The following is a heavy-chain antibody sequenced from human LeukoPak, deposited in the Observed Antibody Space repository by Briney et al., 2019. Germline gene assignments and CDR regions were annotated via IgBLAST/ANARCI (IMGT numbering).Heavy chain of an antibody. CDR1: GGSISSYY. CDR3: ARGHGIAADWFDP. CDR2: IYYSGST. D-gene: IGHD6-13*01. J-gene: IGHJ5*02. V-gene: IGHV4-59*01. Sequence: SETLSLTCTVSGGSISSYYWSWIRQPPGKGLEWIGYIYYSGSTNYNPSLKSRVTISVDTSKNQFSLKLSSVTAADTAVYYCARGHGIAADWFDPWGQGTLVTVSS.